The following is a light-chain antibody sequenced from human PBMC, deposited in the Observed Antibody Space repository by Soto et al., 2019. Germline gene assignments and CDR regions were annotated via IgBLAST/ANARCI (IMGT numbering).Light chain of an antibody. V-gene: IGKV3-20*01. J-gene: IGKJ4*01. CDR1: QSISSSY. Sequence: EIVLTQSPGTLSLSPGERATLSCRASQSISSSYLAWYQQKPGQAPRLLIYGASSRATDIPDRFSGSRSGTDFTLTISRLEPEDFAVYYCQQYGSSPFTFGGGTKVEIK. CDR2: GAS. CDR3: QQYGSSPFT.